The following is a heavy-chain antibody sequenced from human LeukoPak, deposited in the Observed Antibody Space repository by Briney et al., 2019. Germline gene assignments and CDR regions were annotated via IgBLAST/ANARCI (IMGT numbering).Heavy chain of an antibody. CDR2: IIPILCMS. CDR1: GGTLSSYT. CDR3: ARDYDILTGYSHMEY. Sequence: SVKVSSKASGGTLSSYTISWVRQAPEQGLEGMGRIIPILCMSNYAQKFQGRVTITADKSTSTAYLELSSLRSEDTAVYYCARDYDILTGYSHMEYWGQGTLVTVSS. V-gene: IGHV1-69*02. J-gene: IGHJ4*02. D-gene: IGHD3-9*01.